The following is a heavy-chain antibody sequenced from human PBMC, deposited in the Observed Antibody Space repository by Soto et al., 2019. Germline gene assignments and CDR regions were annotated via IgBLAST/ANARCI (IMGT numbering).Heavy chain of an antibody. CDR1: SFSFSSSG. CDR3: ARSSGSYFAAFYGS. Sequence: QAQLEESGGGVVQPGTSLRLSCSASSFSFSSSGMPWVRQPPGKGLERVAAIWDDGGNKYYADSVRGRFTISRDNSKNTLLLQMNSLRAEDTALYYCARSSGSYFAAFYGSWGQGTLVSVSS. V-gene: IGHV3-33*01. D-gene: IGHD1-26*01. J-gene: IGHJ4*02. CDR2: IWDDGGNK.